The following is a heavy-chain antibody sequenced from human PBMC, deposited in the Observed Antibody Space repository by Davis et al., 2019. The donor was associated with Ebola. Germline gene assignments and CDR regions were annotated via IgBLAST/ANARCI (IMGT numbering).Heavy chain of an antibody. CDR1: GFSLSTSGMC. CDR3: ALPSRGGSTSCYSPPKV. CDR2: IDWDDDK. J-gene: IGHJ6*02. V-gene: IGHV2-70*01. Sequence: SGPTLVKPTQTLTLTCTFSGFSLSTSGMCVSWIRQPPGKALEWLALIDWDDDKYYSTSLKTRLTISKDTSKNQVVLTMTNMDPVDTATYYCALPSRGGSTSCYSPPKVWGQGTTVTVSS. D-gene: IGHD2-2*02.